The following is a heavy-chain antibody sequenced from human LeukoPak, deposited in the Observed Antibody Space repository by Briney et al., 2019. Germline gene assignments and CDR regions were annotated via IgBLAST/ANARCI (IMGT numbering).Heavy chain of an antibody. J-gene: IGHJ2*01. CDR2: IYWDDDK. D-gene: IGHD5-18*01. CDR3: ARRIQLDWSFDF. V-gene: IGHV2-5*02. Sequence: SGPTLVNPTQTLTLTCTFSGFSLSTNGVGVGWIRQPPGKALEWLALIYWDDDKRYSPSLKSRLTITRDTSKNQVVLTMTNMDPVDTATYYCARRIQLDWSFDFWGRGTLVTVSS. CDR1: GFSLSTNGVG.